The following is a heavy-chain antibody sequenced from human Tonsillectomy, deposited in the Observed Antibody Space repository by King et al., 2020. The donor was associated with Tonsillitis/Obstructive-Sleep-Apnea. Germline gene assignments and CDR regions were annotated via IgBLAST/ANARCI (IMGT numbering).Heavy chain of an antibody. CDR2: IDPSGGGT. J-gene: IGHJ4*02. Sequence: VQLVESGAEVKKPGASVKVSCKASGYTFSSYFMHWVRQAPGQGLEWMGMIDPSGGGTTYAQKFLGRVTMTRDTSASTVYMELSSLRSDDTAVYYCARDGLALRFCFDYWGQGTLVTVSS. D-gene: IGHD3-3*01. CDR3: ARDGLALRFCFDY. CDR1: GYTFSSYF. V-gene: IGHV1-46*01.